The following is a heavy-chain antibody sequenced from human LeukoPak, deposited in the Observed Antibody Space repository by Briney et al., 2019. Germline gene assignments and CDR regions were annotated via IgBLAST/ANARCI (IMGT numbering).Heavy chain of an antibody. D-gene: IGHD3-10*01. V-gene: IGHV3-30*18. Sequence: GGSLRLSCAASGFTFNNYGMHWVRQAPGKGLEWVAVISYDGSNKYYADSVKGRFTISRDNSKNTLYLQMNSLRTEDTSVYYCAKDGGKRFGDFFYQRGPFDYWGQGTLVTVSS. J-gene: IGHJ4*02. CDR3: AKDGGKRFGDFFYQRGPFDY. CDR2: ISYDGSNK. CDR1: GFTFNNYG.